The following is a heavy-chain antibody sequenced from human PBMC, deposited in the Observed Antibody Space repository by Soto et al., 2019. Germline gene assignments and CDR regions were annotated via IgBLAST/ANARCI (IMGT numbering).Heavy chain of an antibody. J-gene: IGHJ6*02. CDR2: ISYDGTNE. CDR3: ARSDYDFRNHFNYAMDV. V-gene: IGHV3-30-3*01. Sequence: PGGSLRLSCEASEFSFNYYSMHWVRQAPGKGLEWVAVISYDGTNEYYADSVKGRFIISRDNSENTLYLQMNSLRVEDTALYYCARSDYDFRNHFNYAMDVWGQGTTVTVSS. D-gene: IGHD3-3*01. CDR1: EFSFNYYS.